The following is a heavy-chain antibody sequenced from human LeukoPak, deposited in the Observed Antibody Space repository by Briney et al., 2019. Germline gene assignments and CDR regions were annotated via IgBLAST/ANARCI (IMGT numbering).Heavy chain of an antibody. D-gene: IGHD3-22*01. CDR2: ISGSGGST. V-gene: IGHV3-23*01. CDR1: GFTFSSYA. CDR3: AKDRGYYYDSSGLNWFDP. J-gene: IGHJ5*02. Sequence: PGGSLRLSCAASGFTFSSYAMSWVRQAPGKGLEWVSAISGSGGSTYYADSVKGRFTISRDNSKNTLYLQMNSLRAEDTAVYYCAKDRGYYYDSSGLNWFDPWGQGTLVTVSS.